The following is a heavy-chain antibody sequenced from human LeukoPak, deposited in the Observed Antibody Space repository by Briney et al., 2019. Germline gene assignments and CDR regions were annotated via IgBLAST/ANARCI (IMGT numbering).Heavy chain of an antibody. CDR2: IYYSGST. J-gene: IGHJ4*02. D-gene: IGHD3-10*01. CDR3: ARGKWFGEFTYYFDY. Sequence: SETLSLTCTVSGGSISSSSYYWGWIRQPPGKGLEWIGSIYYSGSTYYNPSLKSRVTISVDTSKNQFSLKLSSVTAADPAVYYCARGKWFGEFTYYFDYWGQGTLVTVSS. V-gene: IGHV4-39*07. CDR1: GGSISSSSYY.